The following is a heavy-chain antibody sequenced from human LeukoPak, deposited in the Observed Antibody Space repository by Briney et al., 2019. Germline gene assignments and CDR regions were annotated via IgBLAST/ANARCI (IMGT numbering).Heavy chain of an antibody. Sequence: TSVKVSCKASGFTFTSSAVQWVRQARGQRLEWIGWIVVGSGNTNYAQKFQERVTITRNMSTSTAYMELSSLRSEDTAVYYCAALPRGQQLVYIFDYWGQGTLVTVSS. CDR2: IVVGSGNT. D-gene: IGHD6-13*01. CDR1: GFTFTSSA. CDR3: AALPRGQQLVYIFDY. J-gene: IGHJ4*02. V-gene: IGHV1-58*01.